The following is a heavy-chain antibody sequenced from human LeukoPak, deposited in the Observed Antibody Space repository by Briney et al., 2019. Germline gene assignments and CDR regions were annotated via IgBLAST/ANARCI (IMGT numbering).Heavy chain of an antibody. CDR1: GFTFSSYA. Sequence: GGSLRLSCAASGFTFSSYAMSWVRQAPGKGLEWVSAISGSGGSTYCADSVKGRFTISRDNSKNTLYLRMNSLRAEDTAVYYCARDLLSHYYGMDVWGQGTTVTVSS. CDR3: ARDLLSHYYGMDV. J-gene: IGHJ6*02. D-gene: IGHD2-21*01. V-gene: IGHV3-23*01. CDR2: ISGSGGST.